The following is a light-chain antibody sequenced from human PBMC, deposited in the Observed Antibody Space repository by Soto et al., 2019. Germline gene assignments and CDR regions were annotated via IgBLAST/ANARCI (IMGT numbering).Light chain of an antibody. Sequence: DIQMTQSPSTLPASVSDRVTITGRASQSISSWLAWYQQKPGKAPKLLIYTASSLESGVPSRFSGSGSGTAFTLTISSLQPEDVATYYCQQANSSPRTFGEGTKVDI. V-gene: IGKV1-5*03. CDR2: TAS. J-gene: IGKJ4*02. CDR3: QQANSSPRT. CDR1: QSISSW.